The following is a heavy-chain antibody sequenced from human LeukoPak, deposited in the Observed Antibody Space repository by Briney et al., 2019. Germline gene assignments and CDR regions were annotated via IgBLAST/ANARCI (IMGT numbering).Heavy chain of an antibody. Sequence: SETLSLTCTVSGASFSDTTYYWAWIPQPPGKGLEWIGSIYFSETKYNPSLKSRITISGDTSKNQFSLKLSSVTAADTAVYYCASLSKLVISRGGFDIWGQGTMVTVSA. J-gene: IGHJ3*02. D-gene: IGHD3-22*01. CDR3: ASLSKLVISRGGFDI. V-gene: IGHV4-39*01. CDR1: GASFSDTTYY. CDR2: IYFSET.